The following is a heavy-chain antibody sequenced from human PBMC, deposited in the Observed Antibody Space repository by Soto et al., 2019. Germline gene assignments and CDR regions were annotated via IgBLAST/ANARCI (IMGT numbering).Heavy chain of an antibody. CDR2: IYHSGST. J-gene: IGHJ5*02. V-gene: IGHV4-30-2*01. Sequence: SETLSLTCAVSGGSISSGGYSWSWIRQPPGKGLEWIGYIYHSGSTYYNPSLKSRVTISVDRSKNQFSLKLSSVTAADTAVYYCAGARQYYDCEFDPWGQGTLVTVSS. D-gene: IGHD3-22*01. CDR3: AGARQYYDCEFDP. CDR1: GGSISSGGYS.